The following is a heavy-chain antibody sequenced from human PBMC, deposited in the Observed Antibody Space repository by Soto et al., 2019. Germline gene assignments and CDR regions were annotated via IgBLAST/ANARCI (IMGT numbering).Heavy chain of an antibody. J-gene: IGHJ6*01. V-gene: IGHV3-9*01. D-gene: IGHD2-8*01. CDR3: TKGTSGVYCGALHYYYGMDV. CDR2: ISWDGVTV. Sequence: EMQLVESGGGLVQPGRSLRLSCAASGFTFDDYAMHWVRQAPGKGLEWVLGISWDGVTVDSAVSVRGRFTISRDNAENSLYLQRPTLRPEAPAVYYCTKGTSGVYCGALHYYYGMDVWGQGTTVTVTS. CDR1: GFTFDDYA.